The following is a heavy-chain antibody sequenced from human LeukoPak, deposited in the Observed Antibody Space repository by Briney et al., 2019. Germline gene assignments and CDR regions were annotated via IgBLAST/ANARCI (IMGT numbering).Heavy chain of an antibody. Sequence: GGSLRLSCAASGFTFSIYSMNWVRQAPGKGLEWVSSISSSSSYIYYADSVKGRFTISRDNAKNSLYLQMNSLRAEDTAVYYCARDPVTMVRGGIDYWGQGTLVTVSS. CDR3: ARDPVTMVRGGIDY. J-gene: IGHJ4*02. V-gene: IGHV3-21*01. CDR1: GFTFSIYS. D-gene: IGHD3-10*01. CDR2: ISSSSSYI.